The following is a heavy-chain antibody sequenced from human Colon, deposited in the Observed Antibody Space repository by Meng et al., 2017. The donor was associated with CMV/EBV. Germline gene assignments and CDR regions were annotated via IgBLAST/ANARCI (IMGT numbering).Heavy chain of an antibody. D-gene: IGHD3-22*01. CDR1: GYICTAQY. CDR2: FTPITGHT. Sequence: ASVKVSCKTSGYICTAQYMYWVRQAPGHGLEWVGLFTPITGHTFPETRFQGWVTMTWDTSISTAYMELSGLRSDDTAVYYCARVNYDSSGYSYGMDVWGQGTTVTVSS. V-gene: IGHV1-2*04. J-gene: IGHJ6*02. CDR3: ARVNYDSSGYSYGMDV.